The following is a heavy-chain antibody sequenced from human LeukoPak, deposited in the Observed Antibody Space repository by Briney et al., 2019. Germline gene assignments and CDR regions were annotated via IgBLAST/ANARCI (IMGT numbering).Heavy chain of an antibody. CDR2: MNPNSGNT. CDR1: GYTFTSYD. J-gene: IGHJ4*02. Sequence: ASVEVSCKASGYTFTSYDINWVRQATGQGLEWMGWMNPNSGNTGYAQKFQGRVTMTRNTSISTAYMELSSLRSEDTAVYYCAREHDFWSGYSDWGQGTLVTVSS. V-gene: IGHV1-8*01. CDR3: AREHDFWSGYSD. D-gene: IGHD3-3*01.